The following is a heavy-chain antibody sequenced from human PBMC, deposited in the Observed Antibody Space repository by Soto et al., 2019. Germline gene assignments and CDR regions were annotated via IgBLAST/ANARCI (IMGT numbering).Heavy chain of an antibody. Sequence: EVQLLESGGGLVQPGESLRLSCAASGFTFGNYFMNWVRQAPGKGLEWVSVINKNGGTTQYADSVRGRFTISRDNSRNTLYLQMNILGAEDTALYYGAKDLHWYGMDVCGQGTTVTVSS. D-gene: IGHD1-20*01. V-gene: IGHV3-23*01. J-gene: IGHJ6*02. CDR2: INKNGGTT. CDR3: AKDLHWYGMDV. CDR1: GFTFGNYF.